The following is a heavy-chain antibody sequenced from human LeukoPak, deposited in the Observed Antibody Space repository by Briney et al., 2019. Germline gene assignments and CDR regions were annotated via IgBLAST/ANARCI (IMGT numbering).Heavy chain of an antibody. CDR3: TRDRIQTDY. V-gene: IGHV3-49*03. J-gene: IGHJ4*02. Sequence: GGSLRLSCTASRFTFADYSMTWFRQAPGKGLEWVSFIRNKASRGAADYAASVRGRFTVSRDDSNSIVYLQMDSLKTEDTGLYYCTRDRIQTDYWGQGTLVTVSS. CDR1: RFTFADYS. CDR2: IRNKASRGAA.